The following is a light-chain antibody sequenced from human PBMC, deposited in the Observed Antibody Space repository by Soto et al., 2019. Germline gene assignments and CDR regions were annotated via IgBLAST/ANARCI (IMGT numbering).Light chain of an antibody. V-gene: IGKV2-28*01. Sequence: IVMTQSPLSLPVTPGEPASIYCRSSQSLLHSNGYNYLDWYLQKPGQSPQLLIYLGSNRSSGVPDRFSGSGSGRDVTLKISRVEAEEVGVYYCMQALQTPRTFGQGTKVEIK. CDR1: QSLLHSNGYNY. CDR2: LGS. CDR3: MQALQTPRT. J-gene: IGKJ1*01.